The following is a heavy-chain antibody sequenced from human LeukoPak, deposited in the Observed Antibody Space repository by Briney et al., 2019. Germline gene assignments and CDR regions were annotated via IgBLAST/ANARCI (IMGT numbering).Heavy chain of an antibody. CDR2: IYPGDSDT. D-gene: IGHD3-16*02. J-gene: IGHJ4*02. CDR3: ARLPARLRFGELSYTFFDY. Sequence: GESLKISCKGSGYSFTSYWIGWVRQMPGKGLEWMGIIYPGDSDTRYSPSFQGQVTISADKSISTAYLQWSSLKASDTAMYYCARLPARLRFGELSYTFFDYWGQGTLVTVSS. V-gene: IGHV5-51*01. CDR1: GYSFTSYW.